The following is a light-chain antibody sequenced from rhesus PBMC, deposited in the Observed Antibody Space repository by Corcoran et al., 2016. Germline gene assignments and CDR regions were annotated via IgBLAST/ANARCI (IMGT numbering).Light chain of an antibody. Sequence: EIVMTQSPATLSLSPGERATLSCRASQSVSSDGAWYQQKPEQAPRLLINGASSRATGIPDRFSGSGSGTDLPLIRSSLEPEDVGVYYCQQYNNWYSFGQGTKVEIK. CDR1: QSVSSD. CDR2: GAS. J-gene: IGKJ2*01. CDR3: QQYNNWYS. V-gene: IGKV3S9*01.